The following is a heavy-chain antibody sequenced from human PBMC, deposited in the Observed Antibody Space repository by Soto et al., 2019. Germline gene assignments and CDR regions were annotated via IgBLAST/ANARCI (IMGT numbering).Heavy chain of an antibody. CDR3: AKGPTISGVVTSYSFYYGLDV. V-gene: IGHV3-23*01. D-gene: IGHD3-3*01. J-gene: IGHJ6*02. CDR1: RLTFSSYA. CDR2: ISSSGAST. Sequence: GGSLRLSCAASRLTFSSYAMSWVRQAPGKGLEWVSAISSSGASTYSADSVKGRFTISRDNSKNTLYLQMNSLRAEDTAVYYCAKGPTISGVVTSYSFYYGLDVSGQGTTVTVYS.